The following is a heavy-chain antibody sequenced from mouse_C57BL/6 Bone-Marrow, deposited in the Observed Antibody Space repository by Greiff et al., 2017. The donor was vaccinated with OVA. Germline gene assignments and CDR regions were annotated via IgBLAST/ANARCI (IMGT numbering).Heavy chain of an antibody. V-gene: IGHV1-50*01. Sequence: QVHVKQPGAELVKPGASVKLSCKASGYTFTSYWMQWVKQRPGQGLEWIGEIDPSDSYTNYNQKFKGKATLTVDTSSSTAYMQLSSLTSEDSAVYYCARALITTVVAKNFDVWGTGTTVTVSS. CDR3: ARALITTVVAKNFDV. CDR2: IDPSDSYT. CDR1: GYTFTSYW. J-gene: IGHJ1*03. D-gene: IGHD1-1*01.